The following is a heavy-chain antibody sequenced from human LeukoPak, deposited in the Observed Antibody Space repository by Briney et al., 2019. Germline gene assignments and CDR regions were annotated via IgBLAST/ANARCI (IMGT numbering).Heavy chain of an antibody. J-gene: IGHJ4*02. CDR3: ARGDSSTWYGY. CDR2: IYPGDPDT. Sequence: GESLKISCKGSGYGFTSYWIGWVRQMPGKGLEWMGIIYPGDPDTRYSPSFQGQVTISADTSISTAYLQWSSLKASDTAMYYCARGDSSTWYGYWGQGTLVSVSS. V-gene: IGHV5-51*01. CDR1: GYGFTSYW. D-gene: IGHD6-13*01.